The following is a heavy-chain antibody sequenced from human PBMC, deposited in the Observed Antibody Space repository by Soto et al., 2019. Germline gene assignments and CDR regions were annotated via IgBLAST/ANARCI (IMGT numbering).Heavy chain of an antibody. CDR1: GYRFTNYY. J-gene: IGHJ4*02. CDR3: ARDFTPSFTNDWNSVTLPDH. Sequence: ASVKVSCKASGYRFTNYYIHWVRQAPGQGLEWMAIINPGGGSTRYAQKFQGRVKVTRDTSTSTVYMELSSLRSDDTGVYYCARDFTPSFTNDWNSVTLPDHWGLGTLVTVSS. V-gene: IGHV1-46*01. D-gene: IGHD1-7*01. CDR2: INPGGGST.